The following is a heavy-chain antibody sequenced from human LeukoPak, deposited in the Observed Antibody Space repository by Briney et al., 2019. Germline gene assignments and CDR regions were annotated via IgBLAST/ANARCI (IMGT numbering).Heavy chain of an antibody. J-gene: IGHJ5*01. Sequence: GGSLRLSCAASGFTVSNNHMSWVRQAPGKGLEWVSVIYSGGSTYYADSVKGRFTISRDNSKNTLFLQMNSLRTDDTAVYYCGREQSGSYIHAFDSRGQGTLVTVSS. CDR3: GREQSGSYIHAFDS. D-gene: IGHD3-3*01. CDR2: IYSGGST. V-gene: IGHV3-66*02. CDR1: GFTVSNNH.